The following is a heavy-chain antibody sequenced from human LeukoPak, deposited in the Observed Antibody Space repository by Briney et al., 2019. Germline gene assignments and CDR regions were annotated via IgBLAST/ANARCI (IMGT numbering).Heavy chain of an antibody. CDR2: LYYTGST. Sequence: SETLSLTCSVSGGSISSSTYYWGWIRQPPGKGLEWIRTLYYTGSTYYNPSLTSRVTISVDTSKNQFSLKLSSVTAADTAVYYCACRVDTAMVIAYWGQGILVTVSS. CDR3: ACRVDTAMVIAY. D-gene: IGHD5-18*01. J-gene: IGHJ4*02. V-gene: IGHV4-39*01. CDR1: GGSISSSTYY.